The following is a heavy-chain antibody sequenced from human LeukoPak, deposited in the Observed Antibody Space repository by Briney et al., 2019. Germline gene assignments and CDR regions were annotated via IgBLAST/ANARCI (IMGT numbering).Heavy chain of an antibody. CDR2: ISGGGDKT. CDR3: AKDGVNYYGSGSYLEY. V-gene: IGHV3-23*01. Sequence: GGSLRLSCAASGFTFSNYVMGWVRQAPGKGLEWVSGISGGGDKTWYADSVKGRFTISRDNSKNTLYLQMNSLRAEDTAVYYCAKDGVNYYGSGSYLEYWGQGTLVTVSS. J-gene: IGHJ4*02. D-gene: IGHD3-10*01. CDR1: GFTFSNYV.